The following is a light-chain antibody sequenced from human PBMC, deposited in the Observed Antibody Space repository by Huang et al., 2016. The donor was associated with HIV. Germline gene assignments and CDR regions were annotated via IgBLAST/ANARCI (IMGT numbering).Light chain of an antibody. CDR1: PSDSNTY. Sequence: EIVLKQSPGTLSLSPGDMAILSCRASPSDSNTYLAWYQQNPGQAPRLLIYGASNSATGIPDRFSGSGSGTCFTLTISRLGPEDFCVYYCQQYGSLSPFTFGQGTKLEIQ. J-gene: IGKJ2*01. CDR3: QQYGSLSPFT. CDR2: GAS. V-gene: IGKV3-20*01.